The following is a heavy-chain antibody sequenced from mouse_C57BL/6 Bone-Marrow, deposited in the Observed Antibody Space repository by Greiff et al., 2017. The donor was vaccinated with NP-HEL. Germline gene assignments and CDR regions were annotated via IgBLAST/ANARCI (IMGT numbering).Heavy chain of an antibody. D-gene: IGHD2-4*01. V-gene: IGHV14-4*01. Sequence: VHVKQSGAELVRPGASVKLSCTASGFNIKDDYMHWVKQRPEQGLEWIGWIDPANGDTEYASKFQGKATITADTSSNTAYLQLSSLTSEDTAVYYCTTSLIYYDYDGFAYWGQGTLVTVSA. CDR3: TTSLIYYDYDGFAY. CDR2: IDPANGDT. J-gene: IGHJ3*01. CDR1: GFNIKDDY.